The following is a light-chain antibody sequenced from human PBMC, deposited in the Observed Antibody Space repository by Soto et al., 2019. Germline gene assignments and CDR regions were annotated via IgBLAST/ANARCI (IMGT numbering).Light chain of an antibody. CDR3: QKANSPPIT. Sequence: DIQMTHSPSTFSASVGDRVTITFRASERINTYLAWYQQQPGKAPKLLIYAASSLQSGVPSRFSGSGSGTESTLTIRNMQPEDFATYYCQKANSPPITCGGGTKGDIK. J-gene: IGKJ4*01. V-gene: IGKV1-12*01. CDR2: AAS. CDR1: ERINTY.